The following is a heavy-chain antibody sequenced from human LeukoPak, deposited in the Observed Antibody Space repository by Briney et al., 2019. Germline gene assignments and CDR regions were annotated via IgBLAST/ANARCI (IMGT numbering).Heavy chain of an antibody. D-gene: IGHD3-3*01. CDR1: GGTFSSYA. Sequence: ASVKVSCKASGGTFSSYAISWVRQAPGQGLEWMGGIIPIFGTANYAQKFQGRVTITADESTSTAYMELSSLRSEDTDVYYCARVGDFWSGYPQRNWFDPWGQGTLVTVSS. J-gene: IGHJ5*02. CDR3: ARVGDFWSGYPQRNWFDP. V-gene: IGHV1-69*13. CDR2: IIPIFGTA.